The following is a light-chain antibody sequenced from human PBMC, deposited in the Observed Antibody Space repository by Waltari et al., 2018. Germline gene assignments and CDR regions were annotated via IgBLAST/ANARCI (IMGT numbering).Light chain of an antibody. CDR2: SAS. CDR1: QVIRND. V-gene: IGKV1-6*01. CDR3: LQDYDYPWT. J-gene: IGKJ1*01. Sequence: AIQMTQSPSSLSASVGDRVTITCRASQVIRNDLGWYQQKPGKAPKLLIYSASSLQSGVPSRFRGSGSGTDFTLTISSLQPEDVATYYCLQDYDYPWTFGQWTKVEIE.